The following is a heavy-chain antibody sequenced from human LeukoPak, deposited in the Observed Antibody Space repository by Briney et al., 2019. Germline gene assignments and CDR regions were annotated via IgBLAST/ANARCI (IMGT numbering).Heavy chain of an antibody. Sequence: SETLSLTCTVSGGSISSYYWSWIRQPPGKGLEWIGYIYYSGSTNYNPSLKSRVTISVDTSTNQFSLKLNSVTAADTAVYYCARAAAGTGGLFDYWGQGTLVTVSS. CDR1: GGSISSYY. D-gene: IGHD6-13*01. V-gene: IGHV4-59*08. CDR2: IYYSGST. CDR3: ARAAAGTGGLFDY. J-gene: IGHJ4*02.